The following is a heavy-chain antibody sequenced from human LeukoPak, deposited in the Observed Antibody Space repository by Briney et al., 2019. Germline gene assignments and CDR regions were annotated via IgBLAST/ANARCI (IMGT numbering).Heavy chain of an antibody. V-gene: IGHV1-69*05. CDR3: ARGQTGSVRYFDWLLSPHDAFDI. Sequence: ASVKVSCKASGGTFSSYAISWVRQAPGQGLEWMGGIIPIFGRANYAQKFQGRVTITTDESTSTAYMELSSLRSEDTAVYYCARGQTGSVRYFDWLLSPHDAFDIWGQGTMVTVSS. CDR1: GGTFSSYA. J-gene: IGHJ3*02. D-gene: IGHD3-9*01. CDR2: IIPIFGRA.